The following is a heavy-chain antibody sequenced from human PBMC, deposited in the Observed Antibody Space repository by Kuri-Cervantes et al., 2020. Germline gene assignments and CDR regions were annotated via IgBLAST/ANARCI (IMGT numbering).Heavy chain of an antibody. CDR1: GFTFSSYA. V-gene: IGHV3-30-3*01. Sequence: GESLKISCAASGFTFSSYAMHWVRQAPGKGLEWVAVISYDGSNKYYADSVKGRFTISRDNSKNTLYLQMNSLRAEDTAVYYCAKGGLAAAGPSWFDPWGQGTLVTVSS. J-gene: IGHJ5*02. CDR2: ISYDGSNK. D-gene: IGHD6-13*01. CDR3: AKGGLAAAGPSWFDP.